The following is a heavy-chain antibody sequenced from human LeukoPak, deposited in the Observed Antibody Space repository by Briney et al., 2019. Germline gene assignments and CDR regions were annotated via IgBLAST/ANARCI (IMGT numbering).Heavy chain of an antibody. D-gene: IGHD6-19*01. CDR2: IIPILGIA. CDR1: GGTFSSYA. CDR3: ARDPPVSSGWYLYYFDY. V-gene: IGHV1-69*04. J-gene: IGHJ4*02. Sequence: SVKVSCKASGGTFSSYAISWVRQAPGQGLEWMGRIIPILGIANYAQKFQGRVTITADKSTSTAYMELSSLRSEDTAVYYCARDPPVSSGWYLYYFDYWGQGTLVTVSS.